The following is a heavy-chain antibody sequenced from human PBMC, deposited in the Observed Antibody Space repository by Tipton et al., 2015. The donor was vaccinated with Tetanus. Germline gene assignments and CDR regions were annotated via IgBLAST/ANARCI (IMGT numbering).Heavy chain of an antibody. Sequence: QVQLVQSGAEVKKPGASVKVSCKASGYTFTSYGLNWVRKAAGRGFEWMGWLNPKTGSAAYAPSFQGRVTMTTNTSITTAFMEVTDLTYEDTAVYYCASGSSIRHGLDVWGHGTSVTVSS. CDR2: LNPKTGSA. CDR3: ASGSSIRHGLDV. D-gene: IGHD2-2*01. J-gene: IGHJ6*02. CDR1: GYTFTSYG. V-gene: IGHV1-8*01.